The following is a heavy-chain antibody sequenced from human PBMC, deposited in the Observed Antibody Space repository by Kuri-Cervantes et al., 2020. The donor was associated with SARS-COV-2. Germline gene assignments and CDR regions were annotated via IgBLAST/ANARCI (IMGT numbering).Heavy chain of an antibody. V-gene: IGHV3-15*01. Sequence: GGSLRLSCAASGFTFSSYSMNWVRQAPGKGLEWVGRIKSKTDGGTTDYAAPVKGRFTISRDDSKNTLYLQMNSLKTEDTAVYYCATAFSDGYVNWGQGTLVTVSS. CDR2: IKSKTDGGTT. CDR1: GFTFSSYS. J-gene: IGHJ4*02. D-gene: IGHD5-24*01. CDR3: ATAFSDGYVN.